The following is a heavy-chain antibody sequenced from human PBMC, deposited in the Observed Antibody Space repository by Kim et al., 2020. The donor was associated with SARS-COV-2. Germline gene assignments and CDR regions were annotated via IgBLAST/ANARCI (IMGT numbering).Heavy chain of an antibody. D-gene: IGHD1-26*01. CDR1: GYTFTGYY. V-gene: IGHV1-2*04. J-gene: IGHJ3*02. CDR2: INPNSGGT. CDR3: AREHIVGATPAFDI. Sequence: ASVKVSCKASGYTFTGYYMHWVRQAPGQGLEWMGWINPNSGGTNYAQKFQGWVTMTRDTSISTAYMELSRLRSDDTAVYYCAREHIVGATPAFDIWGQGTMVTVSS.